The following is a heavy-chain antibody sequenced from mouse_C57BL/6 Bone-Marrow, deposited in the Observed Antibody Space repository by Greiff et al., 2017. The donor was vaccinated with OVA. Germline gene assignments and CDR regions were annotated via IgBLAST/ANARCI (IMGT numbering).Heavy chain of an antibody. CDR2: INPSNGGT. D-gene: IGHD1-1*01. CDR3: AREPYGSSYEWYFDV. Sequence: QVQLKQPGTELVKPGASVKLSCKASGYTFTSYWMHWVKQRPGQGLEWIGNINPSNGGTNYNEKFKSKATLTVYKSSSTAYMQLSSLTSEDAAVYYCAREPYGSSYEWYFDVWGTGTTVTVSS. J-gene: IGHJ1*03. V-gene: IGHV1-53*01. CDR1: GYTFTSYW.